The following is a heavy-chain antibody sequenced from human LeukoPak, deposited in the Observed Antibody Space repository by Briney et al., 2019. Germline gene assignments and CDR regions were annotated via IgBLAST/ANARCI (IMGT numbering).Heavy chain of an antibody. Sequence: ASVKVSCKASGYTFTSYAMNWVRQAPGQGLEWMGWINTNTGNPTYAQGFTGRFVFSLDTSVSTAYLQISSLKTEDTAVYYCARTHSSGWYGPDDYWGQGTLVTVSS. D-gene: IGHD6-19*01. J-gene: IGHJ4*02. V-gene: IGHV7-4-1*02. CDR3: ARTHSSGWYGPDDY. CDR1: GYTFTSYA. CDR2: INTNTGNP.